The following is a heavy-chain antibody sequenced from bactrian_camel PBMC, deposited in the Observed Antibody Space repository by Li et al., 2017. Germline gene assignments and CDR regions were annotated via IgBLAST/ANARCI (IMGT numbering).Heavy chain of an antibody. CDR1: GFIFSSYS. Sequence: HVQLVESGGGSVELGGSLTLSCTPLGFIFSSYSVAWFRQAPGQKREGVAAIYTRGGTTYYSDSVKGRFTVSKDNAKNTLYLQMNSLKPEDTAMYYCAAECRRLNSWVLYVDEYKYWGQGT. V-gene: IGHV3S1*01. CDR3: AAECRRLNSWVLYVDEYKY. D-gene: IGHD6*01. J-gene: IGHJ4*01. CDR2: IYTRGGTT.